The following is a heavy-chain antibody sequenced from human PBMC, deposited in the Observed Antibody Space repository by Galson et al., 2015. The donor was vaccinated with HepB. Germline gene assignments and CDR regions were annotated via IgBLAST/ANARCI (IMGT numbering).Heavy chain of an antibody. CDR3: ARGLKIDEPKTYSSTWYYFDH. Sequence: SETLSLTCAVSGGSISSSNWWSWVRQAPGKGLEWIGDIYHSGSTNYNPSLRSRLTISLDKSKNQFSLRLFSVTAADTAVYACARGLKIDEPKTYSSTWYYFDHWGQGTLVTVSS. J-gene: IGHJ4*02. CDR2: IYHSGST. CDR1: GGSISSSNW. V-gene: IGHV4-4*02. D-gene: IGHD6-13*01.